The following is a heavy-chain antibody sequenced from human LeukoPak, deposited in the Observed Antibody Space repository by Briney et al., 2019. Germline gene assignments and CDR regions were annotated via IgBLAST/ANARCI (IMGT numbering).Heavy chain of an antibody. J-gene: IGHJ5*02. CDR2: IYYSGST. Sequence: SETLSLTCGVYGGSFSGYYWSWIRQHPGKGLEWIGYIYYSGSTYYNPSLKSRVTISVDTSKNQFSLKLSSVTAADTAVYYCARDGLVDFWSGSNWFDPWGQGTLVTVSS. D-gene: IGHD3-3*01. CDR1: GGSFSGYY. V-gene: IGHV4-31*11. CDR3: ARDGLVDFWSGSNWFDP.